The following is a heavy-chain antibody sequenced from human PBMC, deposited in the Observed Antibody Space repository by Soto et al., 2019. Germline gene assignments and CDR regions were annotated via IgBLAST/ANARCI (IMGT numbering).Heavy chain of an antibody. Sequence: QVQLVQSGTEVKKPGSSVKVSCKASGGTFRNYPINWVRQAPGQGLEWMGSICPLTDIHDYAQNFQARLTISADKSTSTAYMELSSLTSDDTAMYFCARGPLVVLNYFESWGQGTLVTVSS. CDR3: ARGPLVVLNYFES. CDR1: GGTFRNYP. V-gene: IGHV1-69*02. CDR2: ICPLTDIH. J-gene: IGHJ4*02.